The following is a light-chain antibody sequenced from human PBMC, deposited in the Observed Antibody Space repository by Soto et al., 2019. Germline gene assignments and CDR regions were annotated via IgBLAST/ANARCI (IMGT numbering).Light chain of an antibody. CDR2: DAS. CDR1: QSVSSY. V-gene: IGKV3-11*01. Sequence: EIVLTQSPATLSLSPGERATLSCRASQSVSSYLAWYQQKPGQAPRLLIYDASNRATGIPARFSGSGSGTDFTLTSSSLEPEDFAVYCCQQRRNWPPWTFGQGTKVEIK. CDR3: QQRRNWPPWT. J-gene: IGKJ1*01.